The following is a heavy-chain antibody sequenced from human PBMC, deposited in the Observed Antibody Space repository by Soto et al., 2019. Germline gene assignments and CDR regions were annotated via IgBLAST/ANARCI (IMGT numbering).Heavy chain of an antibody. J-gene: IGHJ6*02. CDR2: MNPNSGNT. Sequence: ASVKVSCKASGYTFTSYDINWVRQATGQGLEWMGWMNPNSGNTGYAQKFQGRVTMTRNTSISTAYMELSSLRSEDTAVYYCARGRPRSYYSRYGMGVWGQGTTVTVSS. D-gene: IGHD1-26*01. CDR1: GYTFTSYD. V-gene: IGHV1-8*01. CDR3: ARGRPRSYYSRYGMGV.